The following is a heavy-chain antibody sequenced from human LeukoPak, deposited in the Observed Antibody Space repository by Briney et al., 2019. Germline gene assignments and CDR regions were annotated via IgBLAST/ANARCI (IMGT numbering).Heavy chain of an antibody. Sequence: ASVKVSCKASGYTFTSYYMHWVRQAPGQGLEWMGIINPSGGSTSYAQKFQGRVTMTRDTSTSTVYMELSSLRSEDTAVYYCAREVGSGSPKYYFDYWGQGTLSPSPQ. V-gene: IGHV1-46*01. CDR3: AREVGSGSPKYYFDY. CDR2: INPSGGST. D-gene: IGHD1-26*01. CDR1: GYTFTSYY. J-gene: IGHJ4*02.